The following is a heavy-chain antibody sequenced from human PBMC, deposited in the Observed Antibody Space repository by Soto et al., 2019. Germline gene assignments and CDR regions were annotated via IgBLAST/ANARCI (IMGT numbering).Heavy chain of an antibody. D-gene: IGHD3-10*01. CDR3: ARAGKYYYGSGSPYYYGMEV. Sequence: QVQLVQSGAEVKKPGASVKVSCKASGYTFTSYGVSWVRQAPGQGLEWMGWISGYNGNTNYAQKLQGRVTMTTDTSTGTAYMELRSLRSEDTAVYYCARAGKYYYGSGSPYYYGMEVWGQGIAVTVSS. CDR2: ISGYNGNT. CDR1: GYTFTSYG. J-gene: IGHJ6*02. V-gene: IGHV1-18*04.